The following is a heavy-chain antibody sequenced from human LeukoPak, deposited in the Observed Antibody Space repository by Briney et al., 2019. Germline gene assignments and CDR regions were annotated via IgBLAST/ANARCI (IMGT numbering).Heavy chain of an antibody. D-gene: IGHD3-10*02. Sequence: GGSLRLSCAASGFTFSSYAMSWVRQAPGKGLEWASVFSGNGESTDYADSVKGRFTISRDNSKNALYLQMNSLRAEDTAVYYCAKGNTMYTAYYFDYWGQGTLVTVSS. CDR2: FSGNGEST. CDR3: AKGNTMYTAYYFDY. J-gene: IGHJ4*02. CDR1: GFTFSSYA. V-gene: IGHV3-23*01.